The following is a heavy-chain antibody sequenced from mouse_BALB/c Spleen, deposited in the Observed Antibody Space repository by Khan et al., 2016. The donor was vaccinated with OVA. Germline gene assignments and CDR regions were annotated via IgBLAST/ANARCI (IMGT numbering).Heavy chain of an antibody. CDR1: GFSLTDYG. D-gene: IGHD2-10*02. CDR3: AKGVWSYYFALDY. CDR2: IWGGGTT. J-gene: IGHJ4*01. V-gene: IGHV2-6-5*01. Sequence: VELVESGPGLVAPSQNLSITCTVSGFSLTDYGVSWIRQPPGKGLEWLGVIWGGGTTYYNSALKSRLSISKDNSKSQVFLKMNSLQTDDTAMYYRAKGVWSYYFALDYWGQGTSVTVSS.